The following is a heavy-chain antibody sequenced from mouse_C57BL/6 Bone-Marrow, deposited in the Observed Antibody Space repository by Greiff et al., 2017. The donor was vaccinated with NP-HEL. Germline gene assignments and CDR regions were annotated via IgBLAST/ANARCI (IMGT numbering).Heavy chain of an antibody. CDR2: INPSSGYT. D-gene: IGHD2-4*01. V-gene: IGHV1-7*01. CDR3: ARYAYYDDDGFAY. Sequence: VQLQQSGADLVKPGASVKLSCKASGYTFTSYWMHWVKQRPGQGLEWIGYINPSSGYTKYNQKFKDKPTLTADKSSSTAYMQLSSLTYEDSAVYYCARYAYYDDDGFAYWGQGTLVTVSA. CDR1: GYTFTSYW. J-gene: IGHJ3*01.